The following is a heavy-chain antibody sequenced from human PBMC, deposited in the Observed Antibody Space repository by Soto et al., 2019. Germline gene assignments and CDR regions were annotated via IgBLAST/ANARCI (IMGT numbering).Heavy chain of an antibody. CDR2: ITSAGSYI. Sequence: EVQLVESGGGLVQPGGSLRLSCAASGFTFSNYNMNWVRQPPGKGLEWVSSITSAGSYIYYAESLKGRVTISRDNAKNSLCLPMNSLRAEDTALYGCAGGSLGGVRIDCGMDVWGQGTSVTFSS. D-gene: IGHD2-8*01. CDR1: GFTFSNYN. CDR3: AGGSLGGVRIDCGMDV. J-gene: IGHJ6*02. V-gene: IGHV3-21*01.